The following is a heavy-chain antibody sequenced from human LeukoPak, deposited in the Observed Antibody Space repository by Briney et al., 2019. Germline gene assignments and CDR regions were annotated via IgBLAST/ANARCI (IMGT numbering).Heavy chain of an antibody. J-gene: IGHJ4*02. CDR1: GFXLSSTA. CDR3: AKLGTSDDY. Sequence: GGSLRLSCAASGFXLSSTAISWVRQAPGKGLEWVSTIAISDGKTYYADSVKGRFSISRDTSKNTLYLQMNSLRAEDTAVYYCAKLGTSDDYWGQGTLVTVSS. V-gene: IGHV3-23*01. D-gene: IGHD2-2*01. CDR2: IAISDGKT.